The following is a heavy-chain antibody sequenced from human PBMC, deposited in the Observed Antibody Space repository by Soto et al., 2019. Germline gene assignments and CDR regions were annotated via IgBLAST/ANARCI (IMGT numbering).Heavy chain of an antibody. V-gene: IGHV5-51*01. CDR3: AAACTYCCCWMVI. CDR2: IYPGDSDT. CDR1: GYSFTSYW. Sequence: GESLKISCKGSGYSFTSYWIGWVRQMPGKGLEWMGIIYPGDSDTRYSPSFQGQVTISADKSISTAYLQWSSLKASDTAMYCSAAACTYCCCWMVIWDQETMVT. J-gene: IGHJ3*02. D-gene: IGHD2-15*01.